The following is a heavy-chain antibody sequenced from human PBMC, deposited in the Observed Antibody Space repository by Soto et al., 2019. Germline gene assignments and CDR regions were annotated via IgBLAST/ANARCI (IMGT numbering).Heavy chain of an antibody. V-gene: IGHV4-30-2*01. CDR3: AGGRIGTRRAY. D-gene: IGHD2-2*01. CDR1: GGSISSGGYS. Sequence: QLQLQESGSGLVKPSQTLSLTCAVSGGSISSGGYSWSWIRQPPGKGLEWIGYIYHSGSTYYNPSLMSRVTISVNRSKNQFSLKLRSVTAAHTAVYYCAGGRIGTRRAYWGQGTLVTVSS. CDR2: IYHSGST. J-gene: IGHJ4*02.